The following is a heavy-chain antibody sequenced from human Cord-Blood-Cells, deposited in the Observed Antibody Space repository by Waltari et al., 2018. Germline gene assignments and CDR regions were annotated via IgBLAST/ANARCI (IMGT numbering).Heavy chain of an antibody. CDR1: GFHFRSYW. CDR2: IKKDGRER. D-gene: IGHD1-26*01. V-gene: IGHV3-7*01. Sequence: EVQLVESGGGLVQPGGSLRLARAASGFHFRSYWMSWVRQAPGKGMEGVANIKKDGRERDYVDSVKGRFTISRDNAKNSLYLKMNSLRAEDTAVYYCARAPQDSGSYFDYWGQGTLVTVSS. J-gene: IGHJ4*02. CDR3: ARAPQDSGSYFDY.